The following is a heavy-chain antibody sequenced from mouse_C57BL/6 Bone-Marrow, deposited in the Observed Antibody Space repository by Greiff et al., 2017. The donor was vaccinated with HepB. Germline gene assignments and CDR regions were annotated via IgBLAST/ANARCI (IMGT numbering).Heavy chain of an antibody. CDR1: EYEFPSHD. CDR3: ARHAGMLDGSSHWYFDV. Sequence: EVKLMESGGGLVQPGESLKLSCESNEYEFPSHDMSWVRKTPEKRLELVAAINSDGGSTYYPDTMERRFIISRDNTKKTLYLQMSSLRSEDTALYYCARHAGMLDGSSHWYFDVWGTGTTVTVSS. V-gene: IGHV5-2*01. D-gene: IGHD1-1*01. J-gene: IGHJ1*03. CDR2: INSDGGST.